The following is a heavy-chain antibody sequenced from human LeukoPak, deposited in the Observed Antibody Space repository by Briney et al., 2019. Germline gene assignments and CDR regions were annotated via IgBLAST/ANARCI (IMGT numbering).Heavy chain of an antibody. V-gene: IGHV1-46*01. CDR2: INPSGGST. CDR1: GYTFTSYY. Sequence: ASVKVSCKASGYTFTSYYMHWVRQAPGQGLEWMGIINPSGGSTSYAQKFQGRVTMTRDTSTSTVYMELSSLRSEDTAVYYCARDEGYRVVVPAAIPPGAFDIWGQGTMVTVSS. CDR3: ARDEGYRVVVPAAIPPGAFDI. D-gene: IGHD2-2*02. J-gene: IGHJ3*02.